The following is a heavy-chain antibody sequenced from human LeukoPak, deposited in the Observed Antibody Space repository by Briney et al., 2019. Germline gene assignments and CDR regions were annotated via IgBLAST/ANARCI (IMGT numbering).Heavy chain of an antibody. CDR3: ARRRSSTSPDY. V-gene: IGHV4-39*01. D-gene: IGHD2-2*01. CDR1: GGSISSSSYY. J-gene: IGHJ4*02. CDR2: IYYSGST. Sequence: PSETLSLTCTVSGGSISSSSYYWGWIRQPPGKGLVWFGSIYYSGSTYYTPSLKSRVTISVDTSKNQFSLKLSSVTAADTAVYYCARRRSSTSPDYWGQGTLVTVSS.